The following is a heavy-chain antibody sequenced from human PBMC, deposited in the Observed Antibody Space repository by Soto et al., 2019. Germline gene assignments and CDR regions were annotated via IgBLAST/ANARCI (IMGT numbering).Heavy chain of an antibody. D-gene: IGHD3-16*01. V-gene: IGHV1-18*01. CDR3: VMVDNYVTPTPQDV. Sequence: QVQLVQSGDEVKKPGASVQVSCKASGYIFVNYGIAWGRQAPGQGLEWMGWISPYTGNTHSASKVQGRLTMTTDTSTSTAYMDLGSLTSDDTAVYYCVMVDNYVTPTPQDVWGQGTTVTVSS. J-gene: IGHJ6*02. CDR2: ISPYTGNT. CDR1: GYIFVNYG.